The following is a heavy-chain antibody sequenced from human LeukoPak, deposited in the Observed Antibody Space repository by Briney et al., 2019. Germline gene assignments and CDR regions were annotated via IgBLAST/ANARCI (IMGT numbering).Heavy chain of an antibody. CDR3: AKDSTVTGEGD. CDR1: GFTFSSYA. J-gene: IGHJ4*02. Sequence: GGSLRLSCAASGFTFSSYAMSWVRQAPGKGLEWVSAISGSGGGTYYADSVKGRFTISRDNSKNTLYLQMNSLRAEDTAVYYCAKDSTVTGEGDWGQGTLVTVSS. CDR2: ISGSGGGT. D-gene: IGHD7-27*01. V-gene: IGHV3-23*01.